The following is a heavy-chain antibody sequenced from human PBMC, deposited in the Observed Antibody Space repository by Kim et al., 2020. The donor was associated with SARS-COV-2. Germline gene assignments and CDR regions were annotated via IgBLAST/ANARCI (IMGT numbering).Heavy chain of an antibody. V-gene: IGHV3-30*04. CDR3: ARGALIAVATIDY. Sequence: GSLRLSCAASGFTFSSYAMHWVRQAPGKGLEWVAVISYDGSNKYYADSVKGRFTISRDNSKNTLYLQMNSLRAEDTAVYYCARGALIAVATIDYWGQGT. D-gene: IGHD6-19*01. CDR2: ISYDGSNK. CDR1: GFTFSSYA. J-gene: IGHJ4*02.